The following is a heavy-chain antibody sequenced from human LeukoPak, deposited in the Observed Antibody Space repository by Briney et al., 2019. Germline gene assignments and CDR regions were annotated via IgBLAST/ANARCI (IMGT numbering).Heavy chain of an antibody. CDR2: ISWNGGRT. V-gene: IGHV3-20*04. CDR3: ARGTTGTASTDY. J-gene: IGHJ4*02. CDR1: EFTFSRYE. Sequence: GGSLRLSCAASEFTFSRYEMNWVRQAPGKGLEWVSGISWNGGRTGYADSVKGRFTISRDNARNSLFLQMNSLRVEDTAFYYCARGTTGTASTDYWGQGTLVTVSS. D-gene: IGHD1-1*01.